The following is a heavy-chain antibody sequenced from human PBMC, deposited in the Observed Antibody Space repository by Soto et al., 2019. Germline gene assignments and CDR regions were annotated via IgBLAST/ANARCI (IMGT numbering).Heavy chain of an antibody. J-gene: IGHJ6*02. V-gene: IGHV5-51*01. D-gene: IGHD5-18*01. CDR3: ARLKGVDTAMVSNYYYGMDV. CDR2: IYPGDSDT. CDR1: GYSFTSYW. Sequence: PXESLKISFKGSGYSFTSYWIGWVRQIPGKGLEWMGIIYPGDSDTRYSPSFQGQVTISADKSISTAYLQWSSLKASDTAMYYCARLKGVDTAMVSNYYYGMDVWGQGTTVTVSS.